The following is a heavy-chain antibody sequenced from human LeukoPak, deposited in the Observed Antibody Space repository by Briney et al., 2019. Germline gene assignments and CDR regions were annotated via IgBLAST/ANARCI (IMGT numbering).Heavy chain of an antibody. CDR3: ARGQTADGIPPDFDY. Sequence: GGSLRLSCAAPGFTFNNYAMNWVRQAPGKGLEWVSSISSSSSYIYYADSVKGRFTISRDNAKNSLYLQMNSLRAEDTAVYYCARGQTADGIPPDFDYWGQGTLVTVSS. V-gene: IGHV3-21*01. J-gene: IGHJ4*02. CDR2: ISSSSSYI. D-gene: IGHD6-13*01. CDR1: GFTFNNYA.